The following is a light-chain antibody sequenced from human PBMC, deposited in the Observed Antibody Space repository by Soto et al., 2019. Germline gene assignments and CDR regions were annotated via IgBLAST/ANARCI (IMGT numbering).Light chain of an antibody. V-gene: IGKV1-5*01. CDR2: DAS. CDR1: QSVSSW. Sequence: DIQMTQSPSTLSASVGDRVTITCRASQSVSSWLAWYRQKPGKAPNLLIYDASSLESGVPSRFSGSGSGTEFTLTIPSLQPDDFATYYCQQYYSYSWTFGQGTKLESK. CDR3: QQYYSYSWT. J-gene: IGKJ2*01.